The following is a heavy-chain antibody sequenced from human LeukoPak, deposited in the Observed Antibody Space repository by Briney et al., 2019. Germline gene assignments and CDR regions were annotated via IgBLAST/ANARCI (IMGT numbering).Heavy chain of an antibody. Sequence: GGSLRLSCEASGFTLSSYWMGWVRRAPGEGLAWVANVKQDGGGEYYVDSVKGRFTISRDNAKNSVYLQMSSLRGEDTALYFCARGRYTTGWYPDYFDLWGQGTLVTVSS. CDR2: VKQDGGGE. V-gene: IGHV3-7*01. D-gene: IGHD6-19*01. CDR1: GFTLSSYW. J-gene: IGHJ4*02. CDR3: ARGRYTTGWYPDYFDL.